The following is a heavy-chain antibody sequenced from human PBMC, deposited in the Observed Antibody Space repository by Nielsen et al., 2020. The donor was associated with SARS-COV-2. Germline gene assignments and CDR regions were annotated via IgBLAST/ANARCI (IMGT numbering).Heavy chain of an antibody. CDR3: ARVNPTSGSWFDAFDI. D-gene: IGHD1-26*01. V-gene: IGHV3-73*01. CDR2: IRSKANDYAT. CDR1: GFTFSDSS. J-gene: IGHJ3*02. Sequence: GGSLRLYCAASGFTFSDSSMNWVRQASGKGLEWLGRIRSKANDYATEYPASVKGRFIISRDDSKNTAYLLMNSLKIDDTAVYYCARVNPTSGSWFDAFDIWGQGTLVTVSS.